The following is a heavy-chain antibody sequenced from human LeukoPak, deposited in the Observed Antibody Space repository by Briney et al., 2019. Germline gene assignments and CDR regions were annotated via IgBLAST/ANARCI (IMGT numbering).Heavy chain of an antibody. J-gene: IGHJ5*02. V-gene: IGHV1-18*01. CDR2: TTAYSGNT. CDR3: ARDMVGATLNWFDP. CDR1: GYTFTIYG. D-gene: IGHD1-26*01. Sequence: AVKVSCKSSGYTFTIYGFSWGRQPPGQGLGWVGGTTAYSGNTNNSQKLQVRGPFTTDTSTTKDYMELRSQRPGATAVYYCARDMVGATLNWFDPWGQGTLVTVSS.